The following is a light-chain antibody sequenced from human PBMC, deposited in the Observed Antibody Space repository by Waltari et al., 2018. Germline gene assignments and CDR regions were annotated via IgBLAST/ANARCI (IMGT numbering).Light chain of an antibody. J-gene: IGKJ1*01. Sequence: DIQMTPSPSTLTVTVGDRVHITCRASQSISNWLAWYQHKPGKAPTLLIYKASNLESGVPSRFSGSGSGTEFTLTISSLQPDDFATYYCQQYDNYWTFGQGTKVEI. CDR3: QQYDNYWT. CDR2: KAS. CDR1: QSISNW. V-gene: IGKV1-5*03.